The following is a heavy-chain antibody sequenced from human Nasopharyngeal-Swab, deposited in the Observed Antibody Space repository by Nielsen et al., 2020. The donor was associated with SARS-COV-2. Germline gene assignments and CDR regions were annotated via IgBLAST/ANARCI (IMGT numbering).Heavy chain of an antibody. CDR1: GFTFSRYA. CDR2: IYSGGSTT. Sequence: GGSLRLSCAASGFTFSRYAMSWVRQAPGKGLEWVSLIYSGGSTTYYGDTVKGRFTISRDNSKNTLYLQMNSLRAEDTALYYCAKWTAVTGYWGFDYWGQGTLVTVPS. D-gene: IGHD3-9*01. J-gene: IGHJ4*02. CDR3: AKWTAVTGYWGFDY. V-gene: IGHV3-23*03.